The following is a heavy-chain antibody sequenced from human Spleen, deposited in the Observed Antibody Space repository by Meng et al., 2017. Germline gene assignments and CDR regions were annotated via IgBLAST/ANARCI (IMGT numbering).Heavy chain of an antibody. Sequence: QVPLQQWGGGLVKASETLSLTCAVYGGSFSGYYWSWIRQPPGKGLEWIGEINHSGSTNYNPSLESRATISVDTSQNNLSLKLSSVTAADSAVYYCARGPTTMAHDFDYWGQGTLVTVSS. D-gene: IGHD4-11*01. CDR2: INHSGST. CDR3: ARGPTTMAHDFDY. CDR1: GGSFSGYY. V-gene: IGHV4-34*01. J-gene: IGHJ4*02.